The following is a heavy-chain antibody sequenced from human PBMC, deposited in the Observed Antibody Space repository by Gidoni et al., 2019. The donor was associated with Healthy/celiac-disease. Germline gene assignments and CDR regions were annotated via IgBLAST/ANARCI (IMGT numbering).Heavy chain of an antibody. V-gene: IGHV3-15*01. CDR3: TTDYRIDSGYV. D-gene: IGHD5-12*01. CDR2: IKSKADGGTT. J-gene: IGHJ4*02. Sequence: EVQLVEAGGGLVKPGGSISLSSAASGFTFSNAWMSWVRQARGKGLEWVGRIKSKADGGTTDYAAPVKGRFTISRDDSKNTLYLQMNSLKTEDTAVYYCTTDYRIDSGYVWSQGTLVTVSS. CDR1: GFTFSNAW.